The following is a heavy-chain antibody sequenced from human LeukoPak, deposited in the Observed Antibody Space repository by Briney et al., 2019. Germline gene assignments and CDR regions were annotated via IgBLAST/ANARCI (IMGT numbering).Heavy chain of an antibody. Sequence: ASVKVSCKASGYTFTSYYMHWVRQAPGQGLEWMGIINPSGGSTSYAQKFQGRVTITRNTSISTAYMELSSLRSEDTAVYYCARGHFRHSSGYSYWGQGTLVTVSS. CDR3: ARGHFRHSSGYSY. V-gene: IGHV1-46*01. J-gene: IGHJ4*02. CDR2: INPSGGST. D-gene: IGHD3-22*01. CDR1: GYTFTSYY.